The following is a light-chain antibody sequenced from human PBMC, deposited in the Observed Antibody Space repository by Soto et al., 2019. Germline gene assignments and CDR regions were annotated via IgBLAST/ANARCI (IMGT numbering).Light chain of an antibody. J-gene: IGKJ1*01. CDR2: AAS. CDR1: QSISRY. V-gene: IGKV1-39*01. Sequence: DIQMTQSPSSLYASLGDRVTITCRASQSISRYLNCYQHIRGKASKLLIYAASTLHGGLPTRFSSSGARTVFTPTISRLQPEDLANYYCQQFNNLWTFGQGTKVDIK. CDR3: QQFNNLWT.